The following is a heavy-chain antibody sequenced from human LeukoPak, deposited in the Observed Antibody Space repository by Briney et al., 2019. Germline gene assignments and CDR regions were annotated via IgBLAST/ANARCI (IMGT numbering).Heavy chain of an antibody. Sequence: ASVKVSCKASGYTFTSYGISWVRQAPGQGLEWMGWISAYNGNTNYAQKLQGRVTMTTDTSTSTAYMELRSLRSDDTAVYYCARVHSRRWLCGGDCLGAFDIWGQGTMVTVSS. J-gene: IGHJ3*02. CDR2: ISAYNGNT. V-gene: IGHV1-18*01. CDR3: ARVHSRRWLCGGDCLGAFDI. D-gene: IGHD2-21*02. CDR1: GYTFTSYG.